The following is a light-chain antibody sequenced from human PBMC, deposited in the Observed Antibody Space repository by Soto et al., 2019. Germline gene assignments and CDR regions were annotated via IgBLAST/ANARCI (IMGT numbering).Light chain of an antibody. Sequence: QSALTQPPSVSGSPGQSIAISCTGTFSDVGGYDYVSWYQQHPDKAPKLIIYEVTKRPSGVSNRFSGSKSGNTASLTISGLQPEDEADYCCSSHTSGSTRVFGSGTKLTVL. CDR1: FSDVGGYDY. CDR2: EVT. J-gene: IGLJ1*01. CDR3: SSHTSGSTRV. V-gene: IGLV2-14*01.